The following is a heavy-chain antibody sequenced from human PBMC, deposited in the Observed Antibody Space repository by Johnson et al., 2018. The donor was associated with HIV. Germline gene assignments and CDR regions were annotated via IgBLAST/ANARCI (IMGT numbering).Heavy chain of an antibody. D-gene: IGHD6-6*01. CDR1: GFTFSSYG. CDR3: AKDGEYSSPGAFDI. Sequence: QVQLVESGGGVVQPGRSLRLSCAASGFTFSSYGMHWVRQAPGKGLEWVAVISYDGSNSYYADSVKGRFTISRDNSKNTLYLQMNRLRAEDTAVYYCAKDGEYSSPGAFDIWGQGTMVTVSS. J-gene: IGHJ3*02. V-gene: IGHV3-30*18. CDR2: ISYDGSNS.